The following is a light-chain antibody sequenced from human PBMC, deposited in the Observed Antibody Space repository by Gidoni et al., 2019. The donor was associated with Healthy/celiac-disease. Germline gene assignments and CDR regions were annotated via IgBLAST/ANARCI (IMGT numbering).Light chain of an antibody. CDR2: DVS. CDR1: RSDVGGYNY. J-gene: IGLJ2*01. V-gene: IGLV2-14*01. Sequence: SALTTPASQSGSPGQPITISCTGTRSDVGGYNYVSWYQQPPGKAPKLMIYDVSNRPSGVSNRFSGSKSGNTASLTISGLQAEDEADYYCSSYTSSSTLVFGGGTKLTVL. CDR3: SSYTSSSTLV.